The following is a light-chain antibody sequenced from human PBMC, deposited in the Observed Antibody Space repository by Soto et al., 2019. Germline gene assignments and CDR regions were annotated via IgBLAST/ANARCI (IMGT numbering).Light chain of an antibody. V-gene: IGKV3-11*01. CDR3: QQRSNWPPFT. Sequence: EILLTQSPATRSLSPGERATLSCRASQSVSSYLAWYQQKPGQAPRLLIYDASNRATGIPARFSGSGSGTDFTLTISSLEPEDFAVYYCQQRSNWPPFTFGPGTKVDIK. CDR2: DAS. J-gene: IGKJ3*01. CDR1: QSVSSY.